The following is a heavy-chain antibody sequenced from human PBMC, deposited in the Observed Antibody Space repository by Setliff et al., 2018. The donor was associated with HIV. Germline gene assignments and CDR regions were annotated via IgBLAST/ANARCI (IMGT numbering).Heavy chain of an antibody. CDR3: ARVKPHLRRSGSYWIVDY. CDR1: GFTFSSYS. D-gene: IGHD1-26*01. J-gene: IGHJ4*02. CDR2: ISSNSSYI. V-gene: IGHV3-21*01. Sequence: GGSMRLSCAASGFTFSSYSMNWVRQAPGKGLEWVSSISSNSSYIYYADSVKGRFTISRDNAKNSLYLQMNSLRAEDTAVYHCARVKPHLRRSGSYWIVDYWGQGTLVTVSS.